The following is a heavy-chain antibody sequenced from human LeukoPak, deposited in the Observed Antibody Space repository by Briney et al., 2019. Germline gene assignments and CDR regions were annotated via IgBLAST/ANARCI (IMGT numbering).Heavy chain of an antibody. CDR3: ARSRDILTGFHFDY. CDR1: GGSFSGYH. J-gene: IGHJ4*02. CDR2: IDHSGST. Sequence: SETLSLTCAVYGGSFSGYHWSWIRQPPGKGLEWIGEIDHSGSTNYNPSLKSRVTISVDTSKNQFSLKLSSVTAADTAVYYCARSRDILTGFHFDYWGQGTLVTVSS. D-gene: IGHD3-9*01. V-gene: IGHV4-34*01.